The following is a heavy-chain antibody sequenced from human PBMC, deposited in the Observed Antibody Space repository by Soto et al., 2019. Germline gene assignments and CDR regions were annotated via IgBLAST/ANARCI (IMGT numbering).Heavy chain of an antibody. CDR1: S. V-gene: IGHV3-48*02. D-gene: IGHD1-20*01. Sequence: SGRRVRKTQGKGLEWVSYISSSSSTIYYADSVKGRFTISRDNAKNSLYLQMNSLRDEDTAVYYCAREEYNWNAFGSVDSCCPAPLVTASP. J-gene: IGHJ5*01. CDR3: AREEYNWNAFGSVDS. CDR2: ISSSSSTI.